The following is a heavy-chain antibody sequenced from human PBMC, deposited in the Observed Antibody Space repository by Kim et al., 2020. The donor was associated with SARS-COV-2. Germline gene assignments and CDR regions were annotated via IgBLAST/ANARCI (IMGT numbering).Heavy chain of an antibody. CDR2: INPNSGGT. J-gene: IGHJ6*02. D-gene: IGHD3-3*01. CDR1: GYTFTGYY. CDR3: ARALLEWLYVGDGMGV. Sequence: ASVKVSCKASGYTFTGYYMHWVRQAPGQGLEWMGWINPNSGGTNYAQKFQGRVTMTRDTSISTAYMELSRLRSEDTAVYYCARALLEWLYVGDGMGVWVQGTTVTVSS. V-gene: IGHV1-2*02.